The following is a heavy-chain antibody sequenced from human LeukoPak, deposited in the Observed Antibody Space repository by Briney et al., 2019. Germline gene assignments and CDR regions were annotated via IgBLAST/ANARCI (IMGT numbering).Heavy chain of an antibody. Sequence: ASVKVSCKASGYTFTGYYMHWVRQAPGQGLEWMGCINPNSGATRYAQKFQGRVTMTRDTSISTAFMELSTLRSGDTAVYYCARDFETTGFSPVGWGQGTLVTVSS. CDR3: ARDFETTGFSPVG. V-gene: IGHV1-2*02. CDR1: GYTFTGYY. J-gene: IGHJ4*02. D-gene: IGHD1-1*01. CDR2: INPNSGAT.